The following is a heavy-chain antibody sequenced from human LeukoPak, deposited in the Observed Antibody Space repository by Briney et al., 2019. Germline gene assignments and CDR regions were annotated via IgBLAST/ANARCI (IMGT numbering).Heavy chain of an antibody. J-gene: IGHJ4*02. CDR1: GYSITSYW. D-gene: IGHD3-22*01. V-gene: IGHV5-51*01. CDR2: IYPGDSDT. Sequence: LGESLKISCKGSGYSITSYWIGWVRQMPGKGLEWMGIIYPGDSDTRYSPSFQGQVTISADKSISTAYLQWSSLKASDTAMYYCARYYPAMIVVGPSYFDYWGQGTLVTVSS. CDR3: ARYYPAMIVVGPSYFDY.